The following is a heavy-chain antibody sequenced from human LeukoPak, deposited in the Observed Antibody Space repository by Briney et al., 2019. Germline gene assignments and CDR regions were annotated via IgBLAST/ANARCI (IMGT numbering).Heavy chain of an antibody. Sequence: PSETPSLTCTVSGGSISSGSYYWSWIRQPAGKGLEWIGRIYTSGSTNYNPSLKSRVTISVDTSNNQFSLKLSSVTAADTAVYYCARQRAYSPTTFDYWGQGTLVTVSS. D-gene: IGHD5-18*01. V-gene: IGHV4-61*02. CDR3: ARQRAYSPTTFDY. CDR2: IYTSGST. CDR1: GGSISSGSYY. J-gene: IGHJ4*02.